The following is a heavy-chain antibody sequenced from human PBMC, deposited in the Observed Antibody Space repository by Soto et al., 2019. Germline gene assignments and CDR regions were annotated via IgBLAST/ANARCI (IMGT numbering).Heavy chain of an antibody. CDR1: GFTFSTYA. CDR2: ISGSGVST. J-gene: IGHJ5*02. CDR3: AKTATAPDDLAWFDP. V-gene: IGHV3-23*01. Sequence: EVQLLESGGGLVQPGGSLRLSCAASGFTFSTYAMNWVRQAPGKGLEWVSSISGSGVSTYYADSVRGRFTISRDNFKNTLSLQMNSLRAEDTAQYYCAKTATAPDDLAWFDPCGQGTLVTVSS. D-gene: IGHD6-13*01.